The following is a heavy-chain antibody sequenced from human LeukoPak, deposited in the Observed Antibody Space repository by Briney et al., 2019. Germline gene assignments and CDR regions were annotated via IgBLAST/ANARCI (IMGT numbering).Heavy chain of an antibody. Sequence: EASVKVSCKASGGTFSNYAISWVRQAPGQGLEWMGGIIPIFGTANYAQKFQGRVTITADESTSTAYMELSSLRSEDTAVYYCARDLPAVAGKTTYFDYWGQGTLVTVSS. CDR3: ARDLPAVAGKTTYFDY. CDR1: GGTFSNYA. V-gene: IGHV1-69*13. D-gene: IGHD6-19*01. CDR2: IIPIFGTA. J-gene: IGHJ4*02.